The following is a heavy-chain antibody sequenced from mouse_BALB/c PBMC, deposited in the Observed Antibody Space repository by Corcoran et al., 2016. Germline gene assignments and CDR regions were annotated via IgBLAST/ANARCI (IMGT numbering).Heavy chain of an antibody. D-gene: IGHD4-1*01. J-gene: IGHJ1*01. CDR2: IDTANGNT. CDR3: ANWDWYFDV. V-gene: IGHV14-3*02. Sequence: EVQLQQSGAELVKPGASVKLSCTASGFNITDTYMHWVKQRPGHGLAWIGRIDTANGNTKYDPKFQGNATITADTSSNTAYLQLSSLTSEDTAVYYCANWDWYFDVWGAGTTVTVSS. CDR1: GFNITDTY.